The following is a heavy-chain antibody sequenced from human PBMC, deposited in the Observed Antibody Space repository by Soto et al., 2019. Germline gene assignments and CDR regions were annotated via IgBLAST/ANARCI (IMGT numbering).Heavy chain of an antibody. J-gene: IGHJ4*02. CDR3: AHGSSIVGAPAFDY. CDR1: GFSLSTSGVG. V-gene: IGHV2-5*02. D-gene: IGHD1-26*01. CDR2: FYWDDDR. Sequence: SGPTLVNPTQTLTLTCSFSGFSLSTSGVGVGWVRQAPGKALEWLTLFYWDDDRRYNPSLKSRLTFAKDTSRNQVVLTMTNMDPVDTATYYCAHGSSIVGAPAFDYWGQGILVTVPQ.